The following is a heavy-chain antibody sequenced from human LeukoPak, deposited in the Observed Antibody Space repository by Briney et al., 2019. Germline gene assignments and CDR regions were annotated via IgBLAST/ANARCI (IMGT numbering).Heavy chain of an antibody. J-gene: IGHJ4*02. CDR2: ISAYNGNT. V-gene: IGHV1-18*01. D-gene: IGHD2-2*02. CDR1: GYTFTSYG. CDR3: ATRPYCSSTSCYRRSLDY. Sequence: GASVKVSCKASGYTFTSYGISWVRQAPGQGLEWMGWISAYNGNTNYAQKLQGRVTMTTDTSTSTAYMELGSLRSEDTAVYYCATRPYCSSTSCYRRSLDYWGQGTLVTVSS.